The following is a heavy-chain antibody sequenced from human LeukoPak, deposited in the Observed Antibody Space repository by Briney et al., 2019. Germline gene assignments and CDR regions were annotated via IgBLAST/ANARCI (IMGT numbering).Heavy chain of an antibody. V-gene: IGHV3-21*01. CDR3: ARDRFIVGATTLREGGPDY. Sequence: PGGSLRLSCAASGFTFSSYSMNWVRQAPGKGLEWVASIISSSTYIYYADSVKGRFTISRDNAKTSLYLQMNSLRAEDTAVYYCARDRFIVGATTLREGGPDYWGQGTLVTVSS. D-gene: IGHD1-26*01. CDR1: GFTFSSYS. CDR2: IISSSTYI. J-gene: IGHJ4*02.